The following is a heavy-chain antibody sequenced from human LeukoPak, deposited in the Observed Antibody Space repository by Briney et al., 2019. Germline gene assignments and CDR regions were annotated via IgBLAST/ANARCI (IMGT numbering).Heavy chain of an antibody. D-gene: IGHD3-22*01. J-gene: IGHJ4*02. V-gene: IGHV3-49*04. Sequence: GGSLRLSCTASGFTFGDYAMSWVRQAPGKGLEWVGFIRSKAYGGTTEYAASVKGRFTISRDDSKSIAYLQMNSLKTEDTAVYYCTIPPYYYDSSGYIDYWGQGTLVTVSS. CDR1: GFTFGDYA. CDR3: TIPPYYYDSSGYIDY. CDR2: IRSKAYGGTT.